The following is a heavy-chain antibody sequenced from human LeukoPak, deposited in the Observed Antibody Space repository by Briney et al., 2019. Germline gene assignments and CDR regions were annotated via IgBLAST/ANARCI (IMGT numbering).Heavy chain of an antibody. CDR3: VRVGRPMTQDNWFDS. J-gene: IGHJ5*01. CDR2: INWNGGST. Sequence: GGSLILSCAASGFTFDDYGMSWVRQAPGKGLEWVSGINWNGGSTGYADSVKGRFTISIDNAKNSLYLQMHSLTAEDTAVYYCVRVGRPMTQDNWFDSWGQGTLVTVSS. CDR1: GFTFDDYG. D-gene: IGHD3-22*01. V-gene: IGHV3-20*04.